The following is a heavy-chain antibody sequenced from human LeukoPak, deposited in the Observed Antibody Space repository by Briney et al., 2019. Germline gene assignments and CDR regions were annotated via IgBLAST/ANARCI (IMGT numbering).Heavy chain of an antibody. CDR1: GGSFSGYY. CDR3: ARAVGYYDSSGYYEFDY. CDR2: INHSGST. D-gene: IGHD3-22*01. V-gene: IGHV4-34*01. J-gene: IGHJ4*02. Sequence: SETLSLTCAVYGGSFSGYYWSWTRQPPGKGLEWIGEINHSGSTNYNPSLKSRVTISVDTSKNQFSLKLSSVTAADTAVYYCARAVGYYDSSGYYEFDYWGQGTLVTVSS.